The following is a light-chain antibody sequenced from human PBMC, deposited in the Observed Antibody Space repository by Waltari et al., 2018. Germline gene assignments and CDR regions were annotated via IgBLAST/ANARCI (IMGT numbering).Light chain of an antibody. Sequence: EIVLTQSPGTLSLSPGERATLSCRASQSVSSNYLAWYQQTPGQAPRLLIYGASSRATGIPDRCSGSGSGTDFTLTISRLEPEDYAVYSCPQYGSSPPTFGQGTRVETK. V-gene: IGKV3-20*01. CDR2: GAS. J-gene: IGKJ1*01. CDR1: QSVSSNY. CDR3: PQYGSSPPT.